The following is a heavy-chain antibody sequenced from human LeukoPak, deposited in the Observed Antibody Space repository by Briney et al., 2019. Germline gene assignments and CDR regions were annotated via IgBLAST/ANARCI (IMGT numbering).Heavy chain of an antibody. CDR2: FSGRSNIT. CDR1: GFTFSGYV. V-gene: IGHV3-23*01. CDR3: TSGNYSDYFDY. Sequence: VGSLRLSCEASGFTFSGYVISWVRQAPGKGLEWVSVFSGRSNITYYADSVKGRFTISRDNSKNTLYLQMHSLRAEDTALYYCTSGNYSDYFDYWGQGVLVTVSS. J-gene: IGHJ4*02. D-gene: IGHD3-10*01.